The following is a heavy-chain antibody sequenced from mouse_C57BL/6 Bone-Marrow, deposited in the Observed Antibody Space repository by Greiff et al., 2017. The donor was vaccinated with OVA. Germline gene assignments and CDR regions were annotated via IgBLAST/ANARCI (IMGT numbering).Heavy chain of an antibody. D-gene: IGHD2-2*01. Sequence: EVNVVESGGDLVKPGGSLKLSCAASGFTFSSYGMSWVRQTPDKRLAWVATISSGGSYTYYPASVKGRFTISRDNAKNTLYLQMSSLKSEDTAMYYCARLIYYGFYYAMDYWGQGTSVTVSS. J-gene: IGHJ4*01. V-gene: IGHV5-6*01. CDR2: ISSGGSYT. CDR3: ARLIYYGFYYAMDY. CDR1: GFTFSSYG.